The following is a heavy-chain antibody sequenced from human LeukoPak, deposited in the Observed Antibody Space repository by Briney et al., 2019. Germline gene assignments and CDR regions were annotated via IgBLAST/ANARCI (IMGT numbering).Heavy chain of an antibody. Sequence: SETLSLTCAVYGGSFSGYYWSWIRQPPGKGLEWIGEINHSGSTNYNPSPKSRVTISVDTSKNQFSLKLSSVTAADTAVYYCARGGSSSWFTRSVARFDYWGQGTLVTVSS. CDR2: INHSGST. CDR1: GGSFSGYY. D-gene: IGHD6-13*01. V-gene: IGHV4-34*01. J-gene: IGHJ4*02. CDR3: ARGGSSSWFTRSVARFDY.